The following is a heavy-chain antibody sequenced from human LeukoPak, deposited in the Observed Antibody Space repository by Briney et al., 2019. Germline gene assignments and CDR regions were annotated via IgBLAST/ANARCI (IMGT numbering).Heavy chain of an antibody. D-gene: IGHD3-22*01. Sequence: GESLKISCKGSGYSFTSYWIGWVRQMPGKGLEWMGIIYPGDSDTRYSPSFQGQVTISADKSISTAYLQWSSLKASDTAMYYCARSADSSGYLDAFDIWGQGTMVTVSS. J-gene: IGHJ3*02. V-gene: IGHV5-51*01. CDR3: ARSADSSGYLDAFDI. CDR1: GYSFTSYW. CDR2: IYPGDSDT.